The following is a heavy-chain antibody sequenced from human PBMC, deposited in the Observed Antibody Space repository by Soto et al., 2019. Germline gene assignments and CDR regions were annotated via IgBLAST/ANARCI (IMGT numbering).Heavy chain of an antibody. J-gene: IGHJ3*01. D-gene: IGHD3-3*01. CDR3: AKDLRFSNF. Sequence: GGSLRLSCAASGFTFEDYSMHWVRQAPGKGLEWVSLITWDGGSTYYADSVKGRFTISRDNTNNFLYLQMNSLRAEDTALYYCAKDLRFSNFWGPGTMVTVS. CDR1: GFTFEDYS. V-gene: IGHV3-43*01. CDR2: ITWDGGST.